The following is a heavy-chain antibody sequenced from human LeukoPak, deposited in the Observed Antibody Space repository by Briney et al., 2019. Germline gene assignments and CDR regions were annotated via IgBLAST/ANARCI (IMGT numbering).Heavy chain of an antibody. Sequence: ASVKVSCKASGYTFTGYYMHWVRQAPGQGLEWMGWINPNSGGTNYAQKFQGRVTMTRDTSISTAYMELSRLGSDDTAVYYCARGRTMVRGVEVYYYYYYMDVWGKGTTVTVSS. CDR2: INPNSGGT. J-gene: IGHJ6*03. CDR3: ARGRTMVRGVEVYYYYYYMDV. CDR1: GYTFTGYY. V-gene: IGHV1-2*02. D-gene: IGHD3-10*01.